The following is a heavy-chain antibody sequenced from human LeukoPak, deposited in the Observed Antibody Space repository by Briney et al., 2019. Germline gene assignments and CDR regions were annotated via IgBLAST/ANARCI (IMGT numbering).Heavy chain of an antibody. J-gene: IGHJ6*02. D-gene: IGHD3-22*01. CDR2: IPFDGSDE. V-gene: IGHV3-30*02. CDR3: AREYYYDSSGLDV. CDR1: GFRLTTYG. Sequence: GGSLRLSCEVSGFRLTTYGTHWVRQAPGKGLEWVAYIPFDGSDEYYVDSVKGRFSISRDNSKNTLFLQMDSLRPEDTAVYYCAREYYYDSSGLDVWGQGTTVTVSS.